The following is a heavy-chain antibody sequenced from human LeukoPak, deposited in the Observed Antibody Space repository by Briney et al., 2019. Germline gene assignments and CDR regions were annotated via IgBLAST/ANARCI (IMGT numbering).Heavy chain of an antibody. CDR1: GYTFTSYD. D-gene: IGHD5-12*01. CDR2: MNPNSGNT. CDR3: ARAARATRAFDI. J-gene: IGHJ3*02. V-gene: IGHV1-8*01. Sequence: VASVKVSCKASGYTFTSYDINWVRQATGQGLEWMGWMNPNSGNTGYAQKFQGRVTMTRNTSISTAYMELSSLRSEDTAVYYCARAARATRAFDIWGQGTMVTVSS.